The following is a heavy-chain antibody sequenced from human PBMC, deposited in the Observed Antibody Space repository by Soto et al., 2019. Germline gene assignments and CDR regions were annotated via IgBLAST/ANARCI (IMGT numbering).Heavy chain of an antibody. CDR1: GFTFSSYG. CDR2: IWYDGSNK. D-gene: IGHD4-17*01. V-gene: IGHV3-33*01. Sequence: QVQLVESGGGVVQPGRSLRLSCAASGFTFSSYGMHWVRQAPGKGLEWVAVIWYDGSNKYYADSVKGRFTISRDNSKNTLYLQMNSLRAEDTAVYYCARDVTYGEDIILGLLDYWGQGTLVTVSS. J-gene: IGHJ4*02. CDR3: ARDVTYGEDIILGLLDY.